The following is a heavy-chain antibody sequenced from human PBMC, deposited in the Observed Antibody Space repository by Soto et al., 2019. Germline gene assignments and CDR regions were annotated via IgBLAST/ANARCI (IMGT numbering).Heavy chain of an antibody. CDR1: GFTFSSYS. D-gene: IGHD4-17*01. V-gene: IGHV3-21*01. CDR3: AGAGDYLGIIEYYGMDV. Sequence: EVQLVESGGGLVKPGGSLRLSCAASGFTFSSYSMNWVRQAPGKGLEWVSSISSSSSYIYYADSVNGRFTISRANAKNLLYQQMNSLRADDTAVDYCAGAGDYLGIIEYYGMDVWGQGTTVTVSS. CDR2: ISSSSSYI. J-gene: IGHJ6*02.